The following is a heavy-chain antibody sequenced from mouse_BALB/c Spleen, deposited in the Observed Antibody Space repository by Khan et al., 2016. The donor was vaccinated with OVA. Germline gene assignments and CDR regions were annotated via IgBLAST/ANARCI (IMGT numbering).Heavy chain of an antibody. CDR3: ARRGYDYGRGALFAY. D-gene: IGHD2-4*01. V-gene: IGHV2-2*02. J-gene: IGHJ3*01. CDR2: IWSAGST. Sequence: QVQLKESGPGLVQPSQSLSITCTVSGFSLTNYSVHWVRQSPGKGLEWLGVIWSAGSTDYNAAFISRLTLRKDNSRTKVFFIMNSLQTTETAIYYCARRGYDYGRGALFAYWGQGTLVTVSA. CDR1: GFSLTNYS.